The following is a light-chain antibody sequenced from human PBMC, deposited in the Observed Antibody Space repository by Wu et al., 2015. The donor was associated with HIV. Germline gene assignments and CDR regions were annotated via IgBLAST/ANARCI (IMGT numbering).Light chain of an antibody. CDR3: QQYGSSPYT. CDR1: QRVSSTY. J-gene: IGKJ2*01. V-gene: IGKV3-20*01. CDR2: GVS. Sequence: EIVLTQSPGTLSLSPGERATLLCRASQRVSSTYLAWYQQKPGQAPRLLIYGVSSRATGIPDRFSGSGSGTDFTLTISRLEPEDFAVYYCQQYGSSPYTFGQGPRWRSN.